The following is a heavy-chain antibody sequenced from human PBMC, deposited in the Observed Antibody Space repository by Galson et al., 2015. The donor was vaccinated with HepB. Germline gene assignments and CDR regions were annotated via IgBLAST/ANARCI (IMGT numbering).Heavy chain of an antibody. CDR2: INPSGGST. V-gene: IGHV1-46*01. CDR1: GYTFTSYY. J-gene: IGHJ3*02. D-gene: IGHD2-15*01. Sequence: SVKVSCKASGYTFTSYYMHWVRQAPGQGLEWMGIINPSGGSTSYAQKFQGRVTVSLDTSKNQFSLKLSSVTAADTAVYYCARGLGYCSGANCYSRDAFDIWGQGTMVTVSS. CDR3: ARGLGYCSGANCYSRDAFDI.